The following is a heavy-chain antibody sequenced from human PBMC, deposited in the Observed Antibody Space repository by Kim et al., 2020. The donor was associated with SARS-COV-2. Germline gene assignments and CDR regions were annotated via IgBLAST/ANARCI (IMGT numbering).Heavy chain of an antibody. V-gene: IGHV4-61*07. Sequence: YTPALKSRVTISVDTSKNQFSLNLHSVTAADTALYYCARHSNRAWYSFDYWGQGTLATVSS. D-gene: IGHD6-19*01. J-gene: IGHJ4*02. CDR3: ARHSNRAWYSFDY.